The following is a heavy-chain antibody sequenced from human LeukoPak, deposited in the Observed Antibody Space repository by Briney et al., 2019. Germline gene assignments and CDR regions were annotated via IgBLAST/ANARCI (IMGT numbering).Heavy chain of an antibody. V-gene: IGHV1-69*04. CDR3: ARVSGSGTYGMDV. Sequence: SVKVSCKASGGTFSSYAISWVRQAPGQGLEWMGRIIPILGIANYAQKLQGRVTMTTDTSTSTAYMELRSLRSDDTAVYYCARVSGSGTYGMDVWGQGTTVTVSS. CDR1: GGTFSSYA. D-gene: IGHD1-14*01. CDR2: IIPILGIA. J-gene: IGHJ6*02.